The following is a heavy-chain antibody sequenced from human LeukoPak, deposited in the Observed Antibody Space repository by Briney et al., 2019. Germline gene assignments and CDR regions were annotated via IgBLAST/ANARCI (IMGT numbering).Heavy chain of an antibody. CDR2: VWFDGSKK. V-gene: IGHV3-33*01. D-gene: IGHD6-19*01. Sequence: GRSLRLSCAASGFTFSSYGMHWVRQAPGKGLEWVAVVWFDGSKKYSADSVKGRITISRDDSKNTLYLQMNSLRAEDTAVYYCARVDSGGWNYYYYYGMDVWGQGTTVTVSS. CDR3: ARVDSGGWNYYYYYGMDV. J-gene: IGHJ6*02. CDR1: GFTFSSYG.